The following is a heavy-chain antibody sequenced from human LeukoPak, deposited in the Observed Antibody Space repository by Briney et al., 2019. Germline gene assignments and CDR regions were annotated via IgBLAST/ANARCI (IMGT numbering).Heavy chain of an antibody. CDR3: AKDSIISYSSSSYYFDY. D-gene: IGHD6-6*01. V-gene: IGHV3-23*01. J-gene: IGHJ4*02. CDR1: GFTFSSYA. CDR2: ISGSGGST. Sequence: PGGSLRLSCAAPGFTFSSYAMSWVRQAPGKGLEWVSAISGSGGSTYYADSVKGRFTISRDNSKNTLYLQMNSLRAEDTAVYYCAKDSIISYSSSSYYFDYWGQGTLVTVSS.